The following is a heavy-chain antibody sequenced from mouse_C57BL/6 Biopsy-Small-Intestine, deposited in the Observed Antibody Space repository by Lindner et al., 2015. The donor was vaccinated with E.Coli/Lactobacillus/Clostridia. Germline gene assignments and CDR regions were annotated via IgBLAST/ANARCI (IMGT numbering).Heavy chain of an antibody. CDR2: IYPNNGGT. D-gene: IGHD1-1*01. CDR1: GYTFTDYN. V-gene: IGHV1-34*02. J-gene: IGHJ2*01. CDR3: ARDYYDGSYDY. Sequence: LQESGPELVKPGASVKISCKASGYTFTDYNMDWVKQSHGKSLEWIGYIYPNNGGTGYNQKFKSKATLTVDKSSSTAYMELHSLTSEDSAVYYCARDYYDGSYDYWGQGTTLTVSS.